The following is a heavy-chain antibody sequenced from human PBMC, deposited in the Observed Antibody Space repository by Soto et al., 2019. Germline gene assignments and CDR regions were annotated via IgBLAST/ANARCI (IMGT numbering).Heavy chain of an antibody. D-gene: IGHD1-1*01. CDR1: GFTFRTSW. Sequence: GGSQRLSYAASGFTFRTSWLHWIRQAPGQGLVWVARMNSDGSTISYADSVKGRFTISRDNAKNTLFLQMNSLRVEDTALYYCASQLSYGYWGQGTLVTVSS. CDR3: ASQLSYGY. CDR2: MNSDGSTI. J-gene: IGHJ4*02. V-gene: IGHV3-74*01.